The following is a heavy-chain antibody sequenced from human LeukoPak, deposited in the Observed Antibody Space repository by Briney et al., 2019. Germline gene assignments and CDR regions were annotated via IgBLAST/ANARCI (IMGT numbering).Heavy chain of an antibody. CDR2: IIPIFGTA. CDR1: GYTFTSYA. Sequence: SVKVSCKASGYTFTSYAMHWVRQAPGQGLEWMGGIIPIFGTANYAQKFQGRVTITADESTSTAYMELSSLRSEDTAVYYCAREGFAVYNWFDPWGQGTLVTVSS. D-gene: IGHD3-10*01. J-gene: IGHJ5*02. CDR3: AREGFAVYNWFDP. V-gene: IGHV1-69*13.